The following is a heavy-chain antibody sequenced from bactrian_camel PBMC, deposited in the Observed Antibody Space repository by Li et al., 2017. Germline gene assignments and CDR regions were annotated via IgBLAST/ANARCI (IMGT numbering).Heavy chain of an antibody. CDR3: AADRWTYSGCATMQRAGFGY. D-gene: IGHD4*01. J-gene: IGHJ6*01. CDR1: RFLFDDPA. CDR2: IRSDGHT. V-gene: IGHV3S60*01. Sequence: HVQLVESGGGSVQAGGSLRLSCTSPRFLFDDPAVGWYRQAPGNECELVSFIRSDGHTHYADSVKGRFTIAKDNAKNSLYLQMINLTPEDTAMYYCAADRWTYSGCATMQRAGFGYWGQGTQVTVS.